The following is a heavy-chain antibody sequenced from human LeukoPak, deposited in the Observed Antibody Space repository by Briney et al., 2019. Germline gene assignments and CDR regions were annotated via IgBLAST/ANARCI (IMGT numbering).Heavy chain of an antibody. CDR2: VSGGGEIT. V-gene: IGHV3-23*01. Sequence: GGSLRLSCATSGFAFSTYAMSWVRQAPGKGPEWVSAVSGGGEITNYLDSVKGRFTISRDNAKNSLYLQMNSLRAEDTALYYCARAVCPTIKFCDSSYFMDVWGKGTTVNVS. D-gene: IGHD6-6*01. CDR3: ARAVCPTIKFCDSSYFMDV. J-gene: IGHJ6*03. CDR1: GFAFSTYA.